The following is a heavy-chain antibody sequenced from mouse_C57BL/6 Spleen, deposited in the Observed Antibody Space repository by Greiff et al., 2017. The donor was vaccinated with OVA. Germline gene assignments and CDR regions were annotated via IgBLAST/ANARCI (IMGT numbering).Heavy chain of an antibody. Sequence: VKLMESGPGLVQPSQSLSITCTVSGFSLTSYGVHWVRQSPGKGLEWLGVIWSGGSTDYNAAFISRLSISKDNSKSQVFFKMNSLQADDTAIYYCASDLLRGYFDYWGQGTTLTVSS. J-gene: IGHJ2*01. V-gene: IGHV2-2*01. CDR3: ASDLLRGYFDY. D-gene: IGHD2-1*01. CDR2: IWSGGST. CDR1: GFSLTSYG.